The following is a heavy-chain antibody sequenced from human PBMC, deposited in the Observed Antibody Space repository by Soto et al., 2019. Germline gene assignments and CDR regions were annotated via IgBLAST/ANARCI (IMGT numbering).Heavy chain of an antibody. CDR3: AKDRAQLGGKYYYYYYGMDV. Sequence: GGSLRLSCAASGFSFSSYGMHWVRQAPGKGLEWVAVISYDGSNKYYADSVKGRFTISRDNSKNTLYLQMNSLRAEDTAVYYCAKDRAQLGGKYYYYYYGMDVWGQGTRVTVYS. D-gene: IGHD6-6*01. CDR2: ISYDGSNK. J-gene: IGHJ6*02. CDR1: GFSFSSYG. V-gene: IGHV3-30*18.